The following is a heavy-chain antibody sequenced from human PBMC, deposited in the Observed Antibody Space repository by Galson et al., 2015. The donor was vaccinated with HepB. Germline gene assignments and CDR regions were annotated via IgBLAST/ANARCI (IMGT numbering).Heavy chain of an antibody. CDR1: GFNFNYYA. Sequence: SLRLSCAASGFNFNYYAMHWVRQAPGRGLEYISGITNDGVGTNYADSVNGRFTISRDNARKSLNLQVTSLRPEDTALYYCVKEDILSGFSVGSFHVWSQGTMVTVSS. CDR2: ITNDGVGT. J-gene: IGHJ3*01. D-gene: IGHD3-9*01. CDR3: VKEDILSGFSVGSFHV. V-gene: IGHV3-64D*06.